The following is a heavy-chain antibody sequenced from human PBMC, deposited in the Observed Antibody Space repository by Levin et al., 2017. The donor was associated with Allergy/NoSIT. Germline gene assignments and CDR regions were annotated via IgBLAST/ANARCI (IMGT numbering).Heavy chain of an antibody. CDR2: IYSGGST. CDR1: GFTVSSNY. J-gene: IGHJ4*02. Sequence: GESLKISCAASGFTVSSNYMSWVRQAPGKGLEWVSVIYSGGSTYYADSVKGRFTISRDNSKNTLYLQMNSLRAEDTAVYYCARDSAYGPFDYWGQGTLVTVSS. CDR3: ARDSAYGPFDY. V-gene: IGHV3-66*02. D-gene: IGHD1-26*01.